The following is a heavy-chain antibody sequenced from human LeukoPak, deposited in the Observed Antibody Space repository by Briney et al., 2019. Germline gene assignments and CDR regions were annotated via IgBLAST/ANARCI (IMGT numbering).Heavy chain of an antibody. CDR1: GYTXTDYY. CDR2: INSNSGGT. J-gene: IGHJ4*02. CDR3: ARLSQTRHFDY. V-gene: IGHV1-2*02. D-gene: IGHD2-2*01. Sequence: ASVKVSCKASGYTXTDYYLHWVRQAPGQGLEWMGWINSNSGGTKYVQKFQGRVTMTRDTSISTAYMELSNLISDDTAVYYCARLSQTRHFDYWGQGTLATVSS.